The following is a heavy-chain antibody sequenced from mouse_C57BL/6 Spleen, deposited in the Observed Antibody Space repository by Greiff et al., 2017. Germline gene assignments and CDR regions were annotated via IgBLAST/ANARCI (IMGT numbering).Heavy chain of an antibody. J-gene: IGHJ4*01. V-gene: IGHV5-16*01. CDR2: INYDGSST. CDR1: GFTFSDYY. CDR3: ARDGDYDRGYAMDY. Sequence: EVHLVESEGGLVQPGSSMKLSCTASGFTFSDYYMAWVRQVPEKGLEWVANINYDGSSTYYLDSLKSRFIISRDNAKNILYLQMSSLESEDTATYYCARDGDYDRGYAMDYWGQGTSVTVSS. D-gene: IGHD2-4*01.